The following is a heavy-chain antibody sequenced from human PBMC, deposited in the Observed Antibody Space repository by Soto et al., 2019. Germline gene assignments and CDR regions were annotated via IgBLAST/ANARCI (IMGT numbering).Heavy chain of an antibody. CDR2: IYYSGST. CDR3: ARRRDYYYYYYMDV. CDR1: GGSISSYY. J-gene: IGHJ6*03. Sequence: QVQLQESGPGLVKPSETLSLTCTVSGGSISSYYWSWIRQPPGKGLEWIGYIYYSGSTNYNPSLKSRVTISVDTSKNQFSLELSSVTAADTAVYYCARRRDYYYYYYMDVWGKGTTVTVSS. V-gene: IGHV4-59*01.